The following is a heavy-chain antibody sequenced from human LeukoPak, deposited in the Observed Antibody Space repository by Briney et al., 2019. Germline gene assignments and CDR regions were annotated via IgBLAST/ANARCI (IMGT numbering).Heavy chain of an antibody. Sequence: PSETLSLTCTVSGGSISSYYWSWIRQPPGKGLEWIGYIYYSGPTNYNPSLTSRVTISLDTSRNQFSLKLTSVTAADTAVYYCARGTRSSWSNYYGMDVWGQGTTVTVSS. D-gene: IGHD6-13*01. J-gene: IGHJ6*02. V-gene: IGHV4-59*08. CDR3: ARGTRSSWSNYYGMDV. CDR1: GGSISSYY. CDR2: IYYSGPT.